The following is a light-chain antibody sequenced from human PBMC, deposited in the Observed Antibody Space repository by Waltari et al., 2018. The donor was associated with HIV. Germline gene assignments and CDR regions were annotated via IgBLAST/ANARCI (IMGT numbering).Light chain of an antibody. J-gene: IGKJ1*01. CDR1: QSVSSN. V-gene: IGKV3-15*01. CDR2: AAS. Sequence: EIGMTQSPATLSVSPGERATLSCRASQSVSSNLAWYQQKPGQAPRLLVYAASTRATGIPARFSGSGSGTEFTLTISSLQSEDFAVYYCQQYNNWHPWTFGQGTKVEIK. CDR3: QQYNNWHPWT.